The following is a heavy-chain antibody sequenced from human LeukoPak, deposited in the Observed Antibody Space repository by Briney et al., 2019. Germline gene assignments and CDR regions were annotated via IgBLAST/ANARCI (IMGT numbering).Heavy chain of an antibody. V-gene: IGHV1-58*01. J-gene: IGHJ3*02. CDR3: AAEKRLYCSGGSCYPDAFDI. D-gene: IGHD2-15*01. CDR1: GFTFSSSA. CDR2: IVVGSDNT. Sequence: EASVKVSCKASGFTFSSSAVQWVRQARGQRLESIGWIVVGSDNTNYAQQFQGRVTITRDMSTRTVYMESSSLGSDDTAVYYCAAEKRLYCSGGSCYPDAFDIWGQGTMVTVSS.